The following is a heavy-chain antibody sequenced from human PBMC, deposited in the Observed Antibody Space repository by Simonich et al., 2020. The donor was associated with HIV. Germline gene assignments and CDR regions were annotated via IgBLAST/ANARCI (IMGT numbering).Heavy chain of an antibody. CDR3: ARRHPTTVTTPYFDY. J-gene: IGHJ4*02. V-gene: IGHV4-34*01. Sequence: QVQLQQWGAGLLKPSETLSLTCAVYGGSFSGYYWSWIRQPPGKGLEWLGEINHSGSTNYNPSLKSRVTISGDTSKNQFSLKLSSVTAADTAVYYCARRHPTTVTTPYFDYWGQGTLVTVSS. D-gene: IGHD4-17*01. CDR1: GGSFSGYY. CDR2: INHSGST.